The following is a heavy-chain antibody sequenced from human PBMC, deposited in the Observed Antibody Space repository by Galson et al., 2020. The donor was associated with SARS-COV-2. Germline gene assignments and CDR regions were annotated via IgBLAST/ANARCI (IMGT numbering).Heavy chain of an antibody. CDR1: GYTFTADY. V-gene: IGHV1-2*04. Sequence: SVKVSCKASGYTFTADYLHWVRQAPGQGLEWLGWINPKSGGTNYARKFQGWVTLTRDTSISTAYMELSRLRSDDTAIYYCARAYTGTYPYYVLDVWGQGTTVTVSS. CDR2: INPKSGGT. CDR3: ARAYTGTYPYYVLDV. J-gene: IGHJ6*02. D-gene: IGHD1-26*01.